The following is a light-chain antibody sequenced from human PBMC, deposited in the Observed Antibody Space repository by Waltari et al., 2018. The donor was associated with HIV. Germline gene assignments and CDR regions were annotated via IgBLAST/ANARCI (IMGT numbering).Light chain of an antibody. CDR1: NADIGNYDY. CDR2: ERD. CDR3: SATATRDIFV. J-gene: IGLJ1*01. Sequence: QSAPIQPASVSGSPGQSITFPCPGTNADIGNYDYVSWYQHHPGAVPRLISFERDKRHVGIFTRFSGSKSGNTASLSISGLEAEEEADYYCSATATRDIFVFGTGTKVTVL. V-gene: IGLV2-14*01.